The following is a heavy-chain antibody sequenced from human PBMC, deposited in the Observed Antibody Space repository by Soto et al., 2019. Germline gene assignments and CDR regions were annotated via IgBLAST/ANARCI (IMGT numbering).Heavy chain of an antibody. D-gene: IGHD3-3*01. J-gene: IGHJ4*02. CDR1: GITFSSYG. V-gene: IGHV3-33*01. CDR2: IYYDASNE. Sequence: GGSLRLSCAASGITFSSYGMHWVRQAPGKGLEWVAVIYYDASNEYYADSVKGRFTISRDNSKSTLYLQMNSLRAEDTAVYYCARGGELFLEWLPQNYYFDYWGQGTLVTVSS. CDR3: ARGGELFLEWLPQNYYFDY.